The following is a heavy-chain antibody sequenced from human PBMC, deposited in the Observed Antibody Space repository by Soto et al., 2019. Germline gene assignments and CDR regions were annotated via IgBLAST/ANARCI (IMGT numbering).Heavy chain of an antibody. Sequence: QVQLVQSGAEVKKPGSSVKVSCKASGGTFSSYAISWVRQAPGQGLEWMGGIIPIFGTADYAQKFQGRVTITANESTSRAYMELISLRSEDTAVYYCASHSGSSPEGRYYYGMDVWGQGTTVTVSS. CDR2: IIPIFGTA. D-gene: IGHD1-26*01. CDR1: GGTFSSYA. J-gene: IGHJ6*02. V-gene: IGHV1-69*12. CDR3: ASHSGSSPEGRYYYGMDV.